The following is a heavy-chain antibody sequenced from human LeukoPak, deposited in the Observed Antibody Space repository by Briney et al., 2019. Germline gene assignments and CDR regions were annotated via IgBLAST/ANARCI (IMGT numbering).Heavy chain of an antibody. CDR2: IIPILGIA. CDR1: GGTFSSYA. J-gene: IGHJ5*02. D-gene: IGHD2-15*01. CDR3: ARGGSCYSFYWFDP. V-gene: IGHV1-69*04. Sequence: SVKVSCKASGGTFSSYAISWVRQAPGQGLEWLGRIIPILGIANYAQKFQGRVTITADKSTSTTCMELSSLRAEDTAVYYCARGGSCYSFYWFDPWGQGTLVTVSS.